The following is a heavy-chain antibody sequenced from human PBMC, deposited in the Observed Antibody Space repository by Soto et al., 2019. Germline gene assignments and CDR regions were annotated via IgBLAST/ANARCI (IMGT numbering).Heavy chain of an antibody. CDR2: INPNGGYT. CDR3: TRADSDVVILPDVRPLFDL. D-gene: IGHD2-21*02. CDR1: GYDFFKYN. V-gene: IGHV1-46*01. Sequence: QVQLVQSGAEVKKPGASVKVSCKTSGYDFFKYNMHGVRQAPGQGLEWMGVINPNGGYTRHAQKFQGRVIMTRDKSSKIVYMELSGLTSEDTAMYYCTRADSDVVILPDVRPLFDLWGQGALVTVSS. J-gene: IGHJ4*02.